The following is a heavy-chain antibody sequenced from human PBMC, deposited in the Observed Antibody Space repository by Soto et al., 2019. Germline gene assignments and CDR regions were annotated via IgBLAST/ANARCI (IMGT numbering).Heavy chain of an antibody. J-gene: IGHJ4*02. Sequence: QVQLVQSGAEVREPGASVKVSCKASGYSLTSLDINWVRQTTGQGLEWMGWMQPSSGRTGYAQKFQGRVTMTRDTSINTAYMELSSLTSDDTAFYYCARGVTEGVDYWGQGTLVTVSS. CDR2: MQPSSGRT. CDR3: ARGVTEGVDY. V-gene: IGHV1-8*01. CDR1: GYSLTSLD. D-gene: IGHD1-26*01.